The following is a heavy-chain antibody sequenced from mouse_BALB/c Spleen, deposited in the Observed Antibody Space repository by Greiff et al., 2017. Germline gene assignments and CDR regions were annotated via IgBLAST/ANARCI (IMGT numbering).Heavy chain of an antibody. Sequence: QVQLQQSGAELAKPGASVKMSCKASGYTFTSYWMHWVKQRPGQGLEWIGYINPSTGYTEYNQKFKDKATLTADKSSSTAYMQLSSLTSEDTAVYYCVYNYGYYRYFDVWGEGTTVTVAS. CDR1: GYTFTSYW. V-gene: IGHV1-7*01. CDR3: VYNYGYYRYFDV. CDR2: INPSTGYT. J-gene: IGHJ1*01. D-gene: IGHD1-3*01.